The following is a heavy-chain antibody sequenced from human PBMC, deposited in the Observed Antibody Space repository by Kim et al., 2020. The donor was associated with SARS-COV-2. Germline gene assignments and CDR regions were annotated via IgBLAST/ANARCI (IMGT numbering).Heavy chain of an antibody. CDR3: ARRGSYCDYVWGSYREGHFDY. CDR1: GYSFTSYW. V-gene: IGHV5-51*01. J-gene: IGHJ4*02. Sequence: GESLKISCKGSGYSFTSYWIGWVRQMPGKGLEWMGIIYPGDSDTRYSPSFQGQVTISADKSISTAYLQWSSLKASDTAMYYCARRGSYCDYVWGSYREGHFDYWGQGTLVTVSS. CDR2: IYPGDSDT. D-gene: IGHD3-16*01.